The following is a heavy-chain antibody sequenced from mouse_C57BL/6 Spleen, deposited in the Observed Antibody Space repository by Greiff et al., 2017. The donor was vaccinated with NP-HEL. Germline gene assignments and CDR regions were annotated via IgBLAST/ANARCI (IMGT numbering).Heavy chain of an antibody. CDR1: GYTFTSYW. J-gene: IGHJ3*01. CDR3: ARYDYAWFAY. Sequence: QVHVKQPGTELVKPGASVKLSCKASGYTFTSYWMHWVKQRPGQGLEWIGNINPSNGGTSYNEKFKSKATLTVDKSSSTAYMQLSSLTSEDSAVYYCARYDYAWFAYWGQGTLVTVSA. V-gene: IGHV1-53*01. CDR2: INPSNGGT. D-gene: IGHD2-4*01.